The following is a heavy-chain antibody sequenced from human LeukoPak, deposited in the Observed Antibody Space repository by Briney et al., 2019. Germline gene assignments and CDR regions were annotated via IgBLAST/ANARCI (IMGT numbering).Heavy chain of an antibody. D-gene: IGHD4-17*01. CDR3: ARDSLYGVVDY. CDR1: GYTFTGYY. V-gene: IGHV1-2*06. J-gene: IGHJ4*02. CDR2: INPNSGGT. Sequence: ASVKVPCKASGYTFTGYYMHWVRQAPGQGLEWMGRINPNSGGTNYAQKFQGRVTMTRDTSTSTVYMYLSSLRSEDTAVYYCARDSLYGVVDYWGQGTLVTVSS.